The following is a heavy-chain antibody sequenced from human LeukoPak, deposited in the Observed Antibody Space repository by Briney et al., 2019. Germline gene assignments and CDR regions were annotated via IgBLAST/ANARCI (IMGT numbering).Heavy chain of an antibody. Sequence: GGSLRLSCAASGFTVSTNYMSWVRQAPGKGLEWVSVIYSGGSTYYADSVKGRFTISRDNAKNSLYLQLNSLRAEDTAVYYCTREGITAAADYWGQGTLVTVSS. J-gene: IGHJ4*02. CDR3: TREGITAAADY. CDR2: IYSGGST. CDR1: GFTVSTNY. D-gene: IGHD6-13*01. V-gene: IGHV3-53*01.